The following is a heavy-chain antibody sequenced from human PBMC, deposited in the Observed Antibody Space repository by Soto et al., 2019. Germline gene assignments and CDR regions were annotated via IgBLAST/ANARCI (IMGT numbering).Heavy chain of an antibody. CDR2: IYYSGST. CDR1: GGSISSGGYY. D-gene: IGHD5-18*01. V-gene: IGHV4-31*03. J-gene: IGHJ6*02. CDR3: AREAAMVTDYYDHRMHV. Sequence: PSETLSLTCTVSGGSISSGGYYWSWIRQHPGKGLEWIGYIYYSGSTYYNPSLKSRVTISVDTSKNQFSLKLSSVTAADTAVYYCAREAAMVTDYYDHRMHVWCQAPTVTVSS.